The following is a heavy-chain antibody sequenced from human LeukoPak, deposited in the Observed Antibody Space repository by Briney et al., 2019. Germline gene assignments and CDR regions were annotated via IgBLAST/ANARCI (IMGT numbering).Heavy chain of an antibody. V-gene: IGHV3-74*01. D-gene: IGHD6-6*01. CDR1: GLTFSSYW. J-gene: IGHJ4*02. CDR3: ARDGQQLVYFDY. CDR2: INSDGSSI. Sequence: GGSLRLSCAASGLTFSSYWMHWVRQGPGKGLVWVSRINSDGSSISYAASVKGRFTISRDNAKNTLYLQMNSLRAEDTAVYYCARDGQQLVYFDYWGQGTLVTVSS.